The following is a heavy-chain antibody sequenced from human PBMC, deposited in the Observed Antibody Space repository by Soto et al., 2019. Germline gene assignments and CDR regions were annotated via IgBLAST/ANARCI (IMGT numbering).Heavy chain of an antibody. V-gene: IGHV3-30*18. CDR3: AKEQSVVPAATNYYYGMDV. CDR2: ISYDGSNN. Sequence: LRLSCAASGFTFSSYGMHWVRQAPGKGLGWVAVISYDGSNNYYADSVKGRFTISRDNSKNTLYLQMNSLRAEDTAVYYCAKEQSVVPAATNYYYGMDVWGQGTTVTVSS. J-gene: IGHJ6*02. D-gene: IGHD2-2*01. CDR1: GFTFSSYG.